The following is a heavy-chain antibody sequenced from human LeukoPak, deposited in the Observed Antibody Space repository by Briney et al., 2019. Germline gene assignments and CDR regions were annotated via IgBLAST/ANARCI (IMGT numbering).Heavy chain of an antibody. CDR1: GGSISSYY. D-gene: IGHD6-19*01. CDR3: ARDLGSGWSGV. CDR2: IYYSGST. Sequence: KPSETLSLTCTVSGGSISSYYWSWIRHPPARGLEWVGYIYYSGSTNYNPSLTSPVTISVDPSKNQFSLKLSSVTAADTAVYYCARDLGSGWSGVWGQGTLVTVSS. J-gene: IGHJ4*02. V-gene: IGHV4-59*01.